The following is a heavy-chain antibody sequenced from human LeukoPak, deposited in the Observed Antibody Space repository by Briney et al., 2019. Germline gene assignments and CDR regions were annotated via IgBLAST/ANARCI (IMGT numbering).Heavy chain of an antibody. CDR1: GFTFSSYG. V-gene: IGHV3-30*18. J-gene: IGHJ3*02. Sequence: GGSLRLSCAASGFTFSSYGMHWVRQAPGRGLEWVAVISYDGSNKYYADSVKGRFTISRDNSKNTLYLQMNSLRAEDTAVYYCAKDWEPLGGAFDIWGQGTMVTVSS. CDR2: ISYDGSNK. CDR3: AKDWEPLGGAFDI. D-gene: IGHD1-14*01.